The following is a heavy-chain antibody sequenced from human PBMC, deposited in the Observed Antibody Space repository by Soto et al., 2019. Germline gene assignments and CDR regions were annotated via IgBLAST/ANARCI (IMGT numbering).Heavy chain of an antibody. V-gene: IGHV5-10-1*03. Sequence: EVQLVQSGAEVKKPGASLRISCKGSGYSFTSYWISWVRQMPGKGLEWMGRIDPSDSYNYYSPSFQGHVTISADKSISTAYLQWSSLKASDTAMYYCARLSGDSSGYYYFDYWGQGTLGTVSS. D-gene: IGHD3-22*01. CDR1: GYSFTSYW. CDR3: ARLSGDSSGYYYFDY. CDR2: IDPSDSYN. J-gene: IGHJ4*02.